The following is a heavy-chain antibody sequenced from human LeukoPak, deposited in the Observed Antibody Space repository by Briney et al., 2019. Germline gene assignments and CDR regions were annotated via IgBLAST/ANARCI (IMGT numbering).Heavy chain of an antibody. J-gene: IGHJ4*02. CDR2: MNPNSGNT. V-gene: IGHV1-8*01. CDR3: ARLQTSGFYYFDY. CDR1: GYTFTSYD. Sequence: ASVKVSCKASGYTFTSYDINWVRQATGQGLEWMGWMNPNSGNTGYAQKFQGRVTMTRDTSTSTVYMDLSSLSSEDTAVYYCARLQTSGFYYFDYWGQGTLVTVSS. D-gene: IGHD6-19*01.